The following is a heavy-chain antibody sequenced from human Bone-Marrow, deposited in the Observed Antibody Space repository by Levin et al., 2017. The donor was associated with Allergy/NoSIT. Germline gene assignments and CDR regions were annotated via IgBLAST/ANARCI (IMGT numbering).Heavy chain of an antibody. V-gene: IGHV4-31*03. Sequence: SDTLSLTCTVSGGSIRSGGYYWSWIRQHPGTGLEWIGYIYDSGSTSYNPSLESRVAISVDTSKNQFYLKLTSLTAADTAVYYCARIPDTTSEFDYWGQGTLVTVSS. D-gene: IGHD5-18*01. CDR3: ARIPDTTSEFDY. CDR1: GGSIRSGGYY. CDR2: IYDSGST. J-gene: IGHJ4*02.